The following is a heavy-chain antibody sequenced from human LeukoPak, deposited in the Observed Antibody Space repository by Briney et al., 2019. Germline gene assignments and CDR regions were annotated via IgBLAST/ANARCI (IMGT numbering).Heavy chain of an antibody. CDR3: ARDRLVASADYYFDY. CDR2: ISYDGSDK. J-gene: IGHJ4*02. CDR1: GFTFNRYP. Sequence: GGSLRLSCAASGFTFNRYPMHWVRQAPGKGPEWVAVISYDGSDKHYADSVKGRFTISRDNSKNTLYVQMNSLRAEDTAVYYCARDRLVASADYYFDYWGQGTLVTVSS. D-gene: IGHD6-13*01. V-gene: IGHV3-30-3*01.